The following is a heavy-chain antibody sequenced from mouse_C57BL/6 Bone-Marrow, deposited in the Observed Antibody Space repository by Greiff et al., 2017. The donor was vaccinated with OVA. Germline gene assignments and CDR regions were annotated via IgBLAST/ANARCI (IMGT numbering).Heavy chain of an antibody. V-gene: IGHV7-3*03. D-gene: IGHD2-2*01. CDR2: IRNKANGYTT. J-gene: IGHJ2*01. CDR3: AKGMVTRGFDY. CDR1: GFTFTDYY. Sequence: EVQGVESGGGLVQPGGSLSLSCAASGFTFTDYYMSWVRQPPGKALEWLGFIRNKANGYTTEYSASVKGRFTISRDNSQSILYLQMNALRAEDSATYYCAKGMVTRGFDYWGQGTTLTVSS.